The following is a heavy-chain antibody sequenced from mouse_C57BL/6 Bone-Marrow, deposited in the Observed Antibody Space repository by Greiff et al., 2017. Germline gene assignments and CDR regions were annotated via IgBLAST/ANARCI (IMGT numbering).Heavy chain of an antibody. J-gene: IGHJ3*01. CDR3: ARPPIYDGYLAWFAY. CDR1: GYTFTDYY. D-gene: IGHD2-3*01. CDR2: IYPGSGNT. V-gene: IGHV1-76*01. Sequence: QVQLQQSGAELVRPGASVKLSCKASGYTFTDYYINWVKQRPGQGLEWIARIYPGSGNTYYNEKFKGKATLTAEKSSSTAYMQLSSLTSEDSAVYFCARPPIYDGYLAWFAYWGQGTLVTVSA.